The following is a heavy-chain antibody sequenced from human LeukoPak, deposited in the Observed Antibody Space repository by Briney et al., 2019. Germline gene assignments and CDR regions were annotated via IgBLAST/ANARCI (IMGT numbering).Heavy chain of an antibody. CDR1: GFTFSSYS. CDR2: ISSSSSYI. J-gene: IGHJ4*02. V-gene: IGHV3-21*01. CDR3: ARDLGEVRGYDLDY. Sequence: GGSLRLSCAASGFTFSSYSMNWVRQAPGKGLEWVSSISSSSSYIYYADSVKGRFTISRDNAKNSLYLQMNSLRAEDTAVYYCARDLGEVRGYDLDYWGQGTLVTVSS. D-gene: IGHD5-12*01.